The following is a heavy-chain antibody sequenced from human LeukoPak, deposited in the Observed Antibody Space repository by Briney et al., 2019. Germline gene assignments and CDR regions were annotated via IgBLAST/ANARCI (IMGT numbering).Heavy chain of an antibody. Sequence: PSETLSLTCTVSGGSISSYYWSWIRQPPGKGLEWIGYIYYSGSTNYNPSLKSRVTISVDTSKNQFSLKLSSVTAADTAVHYCASGSFYYDSSGYFFTRYFDYWGQGTLVTVSS. CDR2: IYYSGST. V-gene: IGHV4-59*01. CDR3: ASGSFYYDSSGYFFTRYFDY. J-gene: IGHJ4*02. D-gene: IGHD3-22*01. CDR1: GGSISSYY.